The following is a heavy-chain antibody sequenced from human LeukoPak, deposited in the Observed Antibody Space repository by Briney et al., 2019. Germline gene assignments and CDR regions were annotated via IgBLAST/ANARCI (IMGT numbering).Heavy chain of an antibody. CDR2: ISYDGSNK. Sequence: GGSLRLSCAASGFTFSSYGMHWIRQAPGKGLEWVAVISYDGSNKYYADSVKGRFTISRDNSKNTPYLQMNSLRAEDTAVYYCAKDLLEGSDFDYWGQGTLVTVSS. D-gene: IGHD2-15*01. V-gene: IGHV3-30*18. J-gene: IGHJ4*02. CDR3: AKDLLEGSDFDY. CDR1: GFTFSSYG.